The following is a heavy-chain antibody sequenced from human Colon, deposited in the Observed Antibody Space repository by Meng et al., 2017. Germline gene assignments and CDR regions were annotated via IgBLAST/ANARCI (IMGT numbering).Heavy chain of an antibody. CDR2: IYHSGST. Sequence: VELQGAGQGLEKPSGTLSLPWAVAGDSNRSSNWGSSVRQPPGRGLEWIVEIYHSGSTNYNPSLKNRLSLTVDKSKNQFSLTLHSVTAADTAVYYCARVIYASGNMAHLDCWGQGTLVTVSS. D-gene: IGHD3-10*01. CDR3: ARVIYASGNMAHLDC. CDR1: GDSNRSSNW. V-gene: IGHV4-4*02. J-gene: IGHJ4*02.